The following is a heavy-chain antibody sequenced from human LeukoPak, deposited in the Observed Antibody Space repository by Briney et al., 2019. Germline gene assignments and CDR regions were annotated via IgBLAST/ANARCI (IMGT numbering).Heavy chain of an antibody. J-gene: IGHJ6*03. Sequence: ASVKVSCKASGGIFSSYAITWVRQAPGQGLEWMGGIIPIFGTANYAQEFQGRVTITADKSTTTAYMELSSLRSEDTAVYYCARHYDILTGYYYYMDVWGKGTTVTISS. CDR1: GGIFSSYA. CDR3: ARHYDILTGYYYYMDV. V-gene: IGHV1-69*06. D-gene: IGHD3-9*01. CDR2: IIPIFGTA.